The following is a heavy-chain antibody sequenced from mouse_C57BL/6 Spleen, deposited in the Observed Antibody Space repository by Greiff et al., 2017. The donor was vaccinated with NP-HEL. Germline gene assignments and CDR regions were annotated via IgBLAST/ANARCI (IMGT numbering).Heavy chain of an antibody. CDR3: ARAREDYSNYIDY. J-gene: IGHJ2*01. CDR2: INPRNGGT. V-gene: IGHV1-53*01. CDR1: GYTFSSYW. D-gene: IGHD2-5*01. Sequence: VQLQQPGTELVKPGASVKLSCKASGYTFSSYWMHWVKQRPGQGLEWIGNINPRNGGTNYNEKFKSKATLTVDKSSSTAYMQLSSLTSEDSAVYYGARAREDYSNYIDYWGQGTTLTVSS.